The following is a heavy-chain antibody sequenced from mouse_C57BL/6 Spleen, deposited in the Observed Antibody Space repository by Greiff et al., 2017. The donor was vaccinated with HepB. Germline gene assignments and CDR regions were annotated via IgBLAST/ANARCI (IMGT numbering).Heavy chain of an antibody. CDR2: IDPSDSYT. CDR3: ARRNDGYYDYYAMDY. Sequence: QVQLQQPGAELVRPGPSVKLSCKASGYTFTSYWMHWVKQRPGQGLEWIGVIDPSDSYTNYNQKFKGKATLTVDTSSSTAYMQLSSLTSEDSAVYYCARRNDGYYDYYAMDYWGQGTSVTVSS. CDR1: GYTFTSYW. D-gene: IGHD2-3*01. J-gene: IGHJ4*01. V-gene: IGHV1-59*01.